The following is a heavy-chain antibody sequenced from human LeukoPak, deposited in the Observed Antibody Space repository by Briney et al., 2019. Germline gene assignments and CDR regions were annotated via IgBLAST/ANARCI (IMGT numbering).Heavy chain of an antibody. Sequence: PGGSLILSCAASGFTFTNSWMAWVRQAPGKGLEWVANIKQDGSTKHYADSLKDRFTISRDNPKNSLYLQMNNLRADDTAVYYCTRDTDGSLDYWGQGTLVTVSS. D-gene: IGHD1-26*01. V-gene: IGHV3-7*01. CDR1: GFTFTNSW. CDR2: IKQDGSTK. J-gene: IGHJ4*02. CDR3: TRDTDGSLDY.